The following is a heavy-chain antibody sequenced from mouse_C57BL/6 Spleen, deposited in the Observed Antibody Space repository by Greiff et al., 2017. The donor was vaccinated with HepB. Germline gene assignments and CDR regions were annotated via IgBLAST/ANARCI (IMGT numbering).Heavy chain of an antibody. D-gene: IGHD1-1*01. V-gene: IGHV1-22*01. CDR1: GYTFTDYN. CDR3: ARSYYGTFDY. CDR2: INPNNGGT. Sequence: EVQLQQSGPELVKPGASVKMSCKASGYTFTDYNMHWVKQSHGKSLEWIGYINPNNGGTSYNQKFKGKATLTVNKSSSTAYMELRRLTSEDSAVYYCARSYYGTFDYWGQGTTLTVSS. J-gene: IGHJ2*01.